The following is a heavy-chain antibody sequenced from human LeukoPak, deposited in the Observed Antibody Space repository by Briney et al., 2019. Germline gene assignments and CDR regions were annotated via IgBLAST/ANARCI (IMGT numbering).Heavy chain of an antibody. CDR2: INHSGST. CDR1: GGSFSGYY. D-gene: IGHD4-23*01. Sequence: PSETLSLTCAVYGGSFSGYYWSWILQPPGKGLEWIGEINHSGSTNYNPSLKSRVTISVDTSKNQFSLKLSSVTAADTAVYYCAHKISTRARWGYWGQGTLVTVSS. CDR3: AHKISTRARWGY. J-gene: IGHJ4*02. V-gene: IGHV4-34*01.